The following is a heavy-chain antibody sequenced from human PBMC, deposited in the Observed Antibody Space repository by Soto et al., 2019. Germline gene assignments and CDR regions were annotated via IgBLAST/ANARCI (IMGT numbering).Heavy chain of an antibody. CDR2: TRHKVENYNT. J-gene: IGHJ4*02. Sequence: EVQLVESGGDLVQPGGSLTLSCAASGFSFSDHYMEWVRQAPGKGLEWVGRTRHKVENYNTEYAASVKGRFTISRDASKNSLYLQMNSLKTEDTAVYFFVNYIAGTPNWGQGTLVTVSS. CDR3: VNYIAGTPN. V-gene: IGHV3-72*01. CDR1: GFSFSDHY. D-gene: IGHD2-15*01.